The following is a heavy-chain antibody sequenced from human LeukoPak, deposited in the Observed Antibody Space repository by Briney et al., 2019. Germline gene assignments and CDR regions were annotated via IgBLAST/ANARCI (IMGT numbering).Heavy chain of an antibody. V-gene: IGHV1-3*01. J-gene: IGHJ4*02. CDR1: GYTFTSYA. D-gene: IGHD3-22*01. CDR2: INAGNGNT. Sequence: ASVKVSCKASGYTFTSYAMHWVRQAPGQRLEWMGWINAGNGNTKYSQKFQGRVTITRDTSASTAYMELSSLRPEDTAVYYCARAQFYYYDSSGYYAPLDYWGQGTLVTVSS. CDR3: ARAQFYYYDSSGYYAPLDY.